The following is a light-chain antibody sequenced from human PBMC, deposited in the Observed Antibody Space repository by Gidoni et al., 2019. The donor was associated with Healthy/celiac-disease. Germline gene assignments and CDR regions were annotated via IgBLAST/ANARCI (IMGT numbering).Light chain of an antibody. J-gene: IGKJ3*01. V-gene: IGKV3-11*01. CDR1: QSVSSY. CDR3: QQRSNWPL. CDR2: DAS. Sequence: EIVLTQSPATLSLSPGERATLSCRASQSVSSYLAWYQQKPGKAPRLLIYDASNRATGIPARFSGSGSGTDFTLTIRSLEPEDFAVYYCQQRSNWPLFGPGTKVDIK.